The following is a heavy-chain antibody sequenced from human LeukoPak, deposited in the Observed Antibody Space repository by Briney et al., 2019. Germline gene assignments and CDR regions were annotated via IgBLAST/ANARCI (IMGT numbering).Heavy chain of an antibody. V-gene: IGHV3-66*01. CDR1: GFTVSTNY. D-gene: IGHD2-2*02. Sequence: GGSLRLSFSASGFTVSTNYMSWARQPRGRGLEWGKFIYGEGRTYYADSVNGRFTISRDKSKNALYLQMYSLRAEDTAVYYCARDRGYCSKARCYNEVADDSAFDCWGQGTLVTVAS. CDR2: IYGEGRT. J-gene: IGHJ4*02. CDR3: ARDRGYCSKARCYNEVADDSAFDC.